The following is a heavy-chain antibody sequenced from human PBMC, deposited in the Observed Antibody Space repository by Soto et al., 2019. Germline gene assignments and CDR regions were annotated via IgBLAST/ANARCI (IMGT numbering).Heavy chain of an antibody. J-gene: IGHJ3*02. CDR1: GGTFSSYA. CDR3: ARVGEDGYNYGAAFDI. D-gene: IGHD5-12*01. Sequence: SVKVSCKASGGTFSSYAISWVRQAPGQGLEWMGGIIPIFGTANYALKFQGRVTITADESTSTAYMELSSLRSEDTALYYCARVGEDGYNYGAAFDIWGQGTMVTVSS. V-gene: IGHV1-69*13. CDR2: IIPIFGTA.